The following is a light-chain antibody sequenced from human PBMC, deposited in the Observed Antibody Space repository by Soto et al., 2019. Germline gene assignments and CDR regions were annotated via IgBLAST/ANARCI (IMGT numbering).Light chain of an antibody. CDR2: AAS. V-gene: IGKV1-39*01. J-gene: IGKJ3*01. Sequence: DIQMTQSPSSLSASVGDRVTITCRASQNIRSYLNWYQQKPGKAPKLLIYAASNLQSGVPSRFSGSGSGTDFTLTISTLQPEDFATYYCQQSFITPPVTFGPGTKVDIK. CDR1: QNIRSY. CDR3: QQSFITPPVT.